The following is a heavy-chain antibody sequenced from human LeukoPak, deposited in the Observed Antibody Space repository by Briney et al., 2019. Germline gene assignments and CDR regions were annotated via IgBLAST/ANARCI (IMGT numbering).Heavy chain of an antibody. V-gene: IGHV5-51*01. CDR3: ARFLCSGGTCSDY. CDR1: GYSFTSYW. CDR2: IYPGDSDT. J-gene: IGHJ4*02. D-gene: IGHD2-15*01. Sequence: GGSLRLSCRGSGYSFTSYWIGWVRQMPGKGLEWMGIIYPGDSDTRYSPSFQGQVTISADKSISTAYLQWSSLKASDTAMYYRARFLCSGGTCSDYWGQGTLVTVFS.